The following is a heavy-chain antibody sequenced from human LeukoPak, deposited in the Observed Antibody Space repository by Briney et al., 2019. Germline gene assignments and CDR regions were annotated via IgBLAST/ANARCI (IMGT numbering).Heavy chain of an antibody. J-gene: IGHJ5*02. Sequence: GASAKVSCKASGGTFSSYTISWVRQAPGQGLEWMGRIIPILGIANYAQKFQGRVTITADKSTSTAYMELSSLRSEDTAVYYCARDPYSSSSWFDPWGQGTLVTVSS. CDR3: ARDPYSSSSWFDP. CDR2: IIPILGIA. D-gene: IGHD6-6*01. CDR1: GGTFSSYT. V-gene: IGHV1-69*04.